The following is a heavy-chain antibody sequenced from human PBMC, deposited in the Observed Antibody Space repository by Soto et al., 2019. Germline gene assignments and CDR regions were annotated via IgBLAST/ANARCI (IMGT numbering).Heavy chain of an antibody. D-gene: IGHD6-13*01. Sequence: GGSLRLSCAASGFTFSSYGMRWVRQAPGKGLEWVAVISYDGSNKYYADSVKGRFTISRDNSKNTLYLQMNSLRAEDTAVYYCANAAIAAAGLSFDYWGQGTLVTVSS. CDR3: ANAAIAAAGLSFDY. V-gene: IGHV3-30*18. CDR1: GFTFSSYG. CDR2: ISYDGSNK. J-gene: IGHJ4*02.